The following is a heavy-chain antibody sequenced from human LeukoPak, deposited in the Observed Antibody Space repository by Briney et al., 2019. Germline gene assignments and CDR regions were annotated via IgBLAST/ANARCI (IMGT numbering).Heavy chain of an antibody. CDR1: GFIFENYA. V-gene: IGHV3-9*01. Sequence: PGRSLRLSCAASGFIFENYAMHWVRQAPGKGLEWVSGINWNSDTITYADSMRGRFIISRDNTKNSLYLQMNSLRPEDTALCYCAKARSPVDFYGSGSCLDYWGRGTLVTVSS. D-gene: IGHD3-10*01. J-gene: IGHJ4*02. CDR3: AKARSPVDFYGSGSCLDY. CDR2: INWNSDTI.